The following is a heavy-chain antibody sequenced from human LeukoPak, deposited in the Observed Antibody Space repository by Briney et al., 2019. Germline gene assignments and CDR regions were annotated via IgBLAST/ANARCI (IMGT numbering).Heavy chain of an antibody. CDR2: ISSSSSYI. Sequence: GRSMRLSCAASGFTFSSYSMNWVRQAPGKGLEWVSSISSSSSYIYYADSVKGRFTISRDNAKNSLYLQMNSLRAEDTAVYYFSRDRVEYYFDYWGQGTLVTVSS. D-gene: IGHD3-10*01. V-gene: IGHV3-21*01. J-gene: IGHJ4*02. CDR1: GFTFSSYS. CDR3: SRDRVEYYFDY.